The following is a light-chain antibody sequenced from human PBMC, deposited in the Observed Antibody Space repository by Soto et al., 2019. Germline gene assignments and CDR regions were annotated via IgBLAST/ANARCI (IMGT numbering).Light chain of an antibody. V-gene: IGKV3-20*01. Sequence: EIVWTQSPGTLSLSPGERATLSCRASQSVSSSYLAWYQQKPGQAPRLLIYGASSRATGIPDRFSGSGSGTDFPLTISRLEPEDFAVYYCQQYCSSPWTFGQGTKVEIK. CDR2: GAS. CDR3: QQYCSSPWT. J-gene: IGKJ1*01. CDR1: QSVSSSY.